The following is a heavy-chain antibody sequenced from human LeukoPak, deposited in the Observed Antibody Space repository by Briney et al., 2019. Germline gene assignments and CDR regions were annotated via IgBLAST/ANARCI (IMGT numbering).Heavy chain of an antibody. CDR2: INHSGST. D-gene: IGHD6-19*01. CDR1: GGSFSGYY. V-gene: IGHV4-34*01. Sequence: ASETLSLTCAAYGGSFSGYYWSWIRQPPGKGLEWIGEINHSGSTNYNPSLKSRVTISVDTSKNQFSLKLSSVTAADTAVYYCASYAVAGRDLDDYWGQGTLVTVSS. J-gene: IGHJ4*02. CDR3: ASYAVAGRDLDDY.